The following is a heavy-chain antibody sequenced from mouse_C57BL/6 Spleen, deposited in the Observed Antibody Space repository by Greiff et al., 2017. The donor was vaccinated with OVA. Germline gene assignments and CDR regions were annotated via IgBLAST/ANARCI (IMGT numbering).Heavy chain of an antibody. CDR1: GFTFSDYY. Sequence: EVHLVESEGGLVQPGSSMKLSCTASGFTFSDYYMAWVRQVPEKGLEWVANINYDGSSTYYLDSLKSRFIISRDNAKNILYLQMSSLKSEDTATYYCAREAFYYDYDGIYAMDYWGQGTSVTVSS. CDR3: AREAFYYDYDGIYAMDY. V-gene: IGHV5-16*01. CDR2: INYDGSST. D-gene: IGHD2-4*01. J-gene: IGHJ4*01.